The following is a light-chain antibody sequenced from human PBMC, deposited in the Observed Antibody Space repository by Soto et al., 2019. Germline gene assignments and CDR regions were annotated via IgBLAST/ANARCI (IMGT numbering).Light chain of an antibody. Sequence: SYELTQPPSVSVSPGQTASITCSGDKLGHKYAYWYQQKPGQSPVLVIYQDNKRPSGIPERFSGSNSGNTATLTISGTQAMDEADYYCQAWDSTTAVFGGGTKLTVL. CDR2: QDN. CDR3: QAWDSTTAV. V-gene: IGLV3-1*01. CDR1: KLGHKY. J-gene: IGLJ2*01.